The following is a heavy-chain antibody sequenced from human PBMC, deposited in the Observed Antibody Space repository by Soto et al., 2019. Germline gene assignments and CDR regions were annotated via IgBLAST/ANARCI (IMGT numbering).Heavy chain of an antibody. CDR1: GGSISSGSYY. V-gene: IGHV4-61*01. J-gene: IGHJ1*01. D-gene: IGHD5-12*01. CDR3: ARDGDGYDH. Sequence: PSEILSLTCSVSGGSISSGSYYWTWIRQPPGKGLEWIGYIYSSGGTSYNPSLKSRVTISVDTSKNQFSLKLSSVTAADTAVYYCARDGDGYDHWGQGTLVTVSS. CDR2: IYSSGGT.